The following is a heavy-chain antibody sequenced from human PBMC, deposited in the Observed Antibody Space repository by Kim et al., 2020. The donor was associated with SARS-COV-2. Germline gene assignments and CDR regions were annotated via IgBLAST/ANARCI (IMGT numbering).Heavy chain of an antibody. CDR2: IYYSGST. Sequence: SETLSLTCTVSGGSISSYYWSWIRQPPGKGLEWIGYIYYSGSTNYNPSLKSRVTISVDTSKNQFSLKLSSVTAADTAVYYCARGPLSGSGPYGYYYYGMDVWGQGTTVTVSS. CDR1: GGSISSYY. V-gene: IGHV4-59*13. J-gene: IGHJ6*02. D-gene: IGHD3-10*01. CDR3: ARGPLSGSGPYGYYYYGMDV.